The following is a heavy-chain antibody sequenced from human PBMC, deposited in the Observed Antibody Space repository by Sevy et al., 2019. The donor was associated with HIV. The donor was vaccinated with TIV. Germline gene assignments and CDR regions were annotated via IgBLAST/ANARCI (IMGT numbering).Heavy chain of an antibody. CDR2: VSQSGSA. V-gene: IGHV4-34*01. CDR3: ARGPPFSPGDCSGGTCPTIDF. CDR1: GVSFSDYY. J-gene: IGHJ4*01. Sequence: SETLSLTCAVSGVSFSDYYWAWIRQAPGKGLEWIGEVSQSGSANYNPSLRSRVIMSLDTSKNNVSLKLTSVTAADTAMLYCARGPPFSPGDCSGGTCPTIDFWSQRTLVTVSS. D-gene: IGHD2-15*01.